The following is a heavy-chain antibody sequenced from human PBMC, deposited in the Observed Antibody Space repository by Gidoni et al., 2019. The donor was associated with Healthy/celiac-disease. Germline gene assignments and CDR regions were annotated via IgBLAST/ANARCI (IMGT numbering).Heavy chain of an antibody. J-gene: IGHJ4*02. Sequence: EVQLVGSGGGLVQPGRSLRLSCTASGFTFGDYAMSWFRQAPGKGLEWVGFIRSKAYGGTTEYAASVKGRFTISRDDSKSIAYLQMNSLKTEDTAVYYCTRVRYYYDSSGYYSLDYWGQGTLVTVSS. V-gene: IGHV3-49*03. CDR3: TRVRYYYDSSGYYSLDY. CDR2: IRSKAYGGTT. CDR1: GFTFGDYA. D-gene: IGHD3-22*01.